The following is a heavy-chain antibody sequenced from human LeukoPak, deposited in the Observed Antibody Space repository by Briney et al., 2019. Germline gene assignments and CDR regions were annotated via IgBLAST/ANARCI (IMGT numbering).Heavy chain of an antibody. D-gene: IGHD3-10*01. CDR1: GGTFSSYA. J-gene: IGHJ4*02. CDR3: ARVPTYYYGPGSPD. V-gene: IGHV1-69*04. Sequence: SVKVSCKASGGTFSSYAISWVRQAPGQGLEWMGRIIPILGIANYAQKFQGRVTITADKSTSTAYMELSSLRSEDTAVYYCARVPTYYYGPGSPDWGQGTLVTVSS. CDR2: IIPILGIA.